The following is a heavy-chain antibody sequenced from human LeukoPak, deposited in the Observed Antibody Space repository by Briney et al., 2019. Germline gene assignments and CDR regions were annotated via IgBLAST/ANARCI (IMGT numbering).Heavy chain of an antibody. CDR1: GLTLSNYW. V-gene: IGHV3-7*05. CDR2: IKQDGSEI. CDR3: ARNRGVDY. J-gene: IGHJ4*02. Sequence: GGSLRLSCAASGLTLSNYWMNWVRPAQGKGLEWVANIKQDGSEIYYVDSVKGRFTISRDITKNSAYLQLNSLRVEHTAVYYCARNRGVDYWGQGTLVTVSS. D-gene: IGHD2/OR15-2a*01.